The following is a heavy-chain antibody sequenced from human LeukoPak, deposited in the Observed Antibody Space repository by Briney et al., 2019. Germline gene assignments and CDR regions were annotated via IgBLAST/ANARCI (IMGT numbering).Heavy chain of an antibody. CDR1: GGSLSGYY. Sequence: SETLSLTCAVYGGSLSGYYWSWIRQPPGKGLEWIGEINHSGSTNYNPSLKSRVTISVDTSKNQFSLKLSSVTAADTAVYYCARKYRALVVPAAMIHDAFDIWGQGTMVTVSS. J-gene: IGHJ3*02. V-gene: IGHV4-34*01. D-gene: IGHD2-2*01. CDR3: ARKYRALVVPAAMIHDAFDI. CDR2: INHSGST.